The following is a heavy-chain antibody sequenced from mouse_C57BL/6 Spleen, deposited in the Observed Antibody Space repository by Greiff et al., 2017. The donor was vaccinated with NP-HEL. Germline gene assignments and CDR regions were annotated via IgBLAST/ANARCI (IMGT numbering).Heavy chain of an antibody. CDR3: AREETGGPFDY. Sequence: QVQLKQPGAELVRPGSSVKLSCKASGYTFTSYWMDWVKQRPGQGLEWIGNIYPSDSETHYNQKFKDKATLTVDKSSSTAYMQLSSLTSEDSAVYYCAREETGGPFDYWGQGTTLTVSS. D-gene: IGHD3-2*01. V-gene: IGHV1-61*01. CDR1: GYTFTSYW. J-gene: IGHJ2*01. CDR2: IYPSDSET.